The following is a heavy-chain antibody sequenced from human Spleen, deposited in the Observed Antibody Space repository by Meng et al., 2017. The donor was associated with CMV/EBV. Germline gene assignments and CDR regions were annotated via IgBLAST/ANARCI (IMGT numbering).Heavy chain of an antibody. D-gene: IGHD3-22*01. Sequence: GESLKISCAASGFTLSSYAMNWVRQAPGKGLEWVSSISSSSSYIYYADSVKGRFTISRDNAKNSLYLQMNSLRAEDTAVYYCARSDYYDSSAYPNYFDYWGQGALVTVSS. CDR2: ISSSSSYI. CDR3: ARSDYYDSSAYPNYFDY. J-gene: IGHJ4*02. V-gene: IGHV3-21*01. CDR1: GFTLSSYA.